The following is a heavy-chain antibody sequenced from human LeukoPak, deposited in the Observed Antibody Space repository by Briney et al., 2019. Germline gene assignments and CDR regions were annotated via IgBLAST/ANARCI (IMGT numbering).Heavy chain of an antibody. CDR1: GGSFSGYY. Sequence: SETLSLTCAVYGGSFSGYYWSWIRQPPGKGLEWIGEINHNGSTNYNPSLKSRVTISVDTSKNQFSLKLSSVTAADTAVYYCARGPVLFYRYCSSTSCYSWFDPWGQGTLVTVSS. D-gene: IGHD2-2*01. J-gene: IGHJ5*02. CDR3: ARGPVLFYRYCSSTSCYSWFDP. V-gene: IGHV4-34*01. CDR2: INHNGST.